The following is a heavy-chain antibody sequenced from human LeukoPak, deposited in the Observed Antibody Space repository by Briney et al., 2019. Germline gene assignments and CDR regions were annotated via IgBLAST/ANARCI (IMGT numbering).Heavy chain of an antibody. CDR1: GYTFTSYD. CDR3: ARGRERGSSSSFTDY. CDR2: MNPNSANT. V-gene: IGHV1-8*03. J-gene: IGHJ4*02. D-gene: IGHD6-6*01. Sequence: VGSVKVSCKASGYTFTSYDINWVRQATGQGREWMGWMNPNSANTGYAQKFQGRVTITRNTSISTTYMELSSLRFEDTAVYYCARGRERGSSSSFTDYWGQGTLVIVSS.